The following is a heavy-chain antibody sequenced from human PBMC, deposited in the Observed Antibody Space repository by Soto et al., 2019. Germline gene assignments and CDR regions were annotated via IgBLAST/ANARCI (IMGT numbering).Heavy chain of an antibody. D-gene: IGHD6-19*01. J-gene: IGHJ4*02. CDR1: GFIASSSY. Sequence: DVQLVETGGGWIHLGGSRRPPCAAPGFIASSSYMTGVRQAPGKGLEWVSVIYADGRTYYADSVKGRFTISRDNSKNTLYLQMNSLSAEDTAVYYCARCGGWYGQCYFDCWGQGTLVTVSS. CDR3: ARCGGWYGQCYFDC. V-gene: IGHV3-53*02. CDR2: IYADGRT.